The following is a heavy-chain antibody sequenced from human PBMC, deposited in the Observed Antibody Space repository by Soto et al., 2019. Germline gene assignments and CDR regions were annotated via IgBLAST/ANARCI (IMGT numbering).Heavy chain of an antibody. D-gene: IGHD3-22*01. V-gene: IGHV4-30-4*01. Sequence: SETLSLTCTVSGGSISSGDYYWSWIRQPPGKGLGWIGYIYYSGSTYYNPSLKSRVTISVDTSKNQFSLKLSSVTAAGTAVYYCARDARLLDSSGYLDYWGQGTLVTVSS. CDR1: GGSISSGDYY. CDR3: ARDARLLDSSGYLDY. J-gene: IGHJ4*02. CDR2: IYYSGST.